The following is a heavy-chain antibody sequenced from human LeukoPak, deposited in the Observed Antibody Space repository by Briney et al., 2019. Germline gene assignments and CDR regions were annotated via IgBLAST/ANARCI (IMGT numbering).Heavy chain of an antibody. CDR1: GGSISSSSYY. V-gene: IGHV4-39*07. CDR2: IYYSGST. CDR3: ARTYDSSGYYYDNAIDY. Sequence: PSETLSLTCTVSGGSISSSSYYWGWIRQPPGKGLEWIGSIYYSGSTYYNPSLKSRVTISVDTSKNQFSLKLSSVTAADTAVYYCARTYDSSGYYYDNAIDYWGQGTLVTVSS. D-gene: IGHD3-22*01. J-gene: IGHJ4*02.